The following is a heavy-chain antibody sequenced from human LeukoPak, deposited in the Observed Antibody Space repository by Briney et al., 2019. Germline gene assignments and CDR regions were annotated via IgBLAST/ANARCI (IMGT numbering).Heavy chain of an antibody. CDR2: INAGNGNT. D-gene: IGHD6-13*01. CDR1: GYTFTSYA. J-gene: IGHJ6*03. CDR3: AKDATPALGTVYMDV. Sequence: GASVKVSCKASGYTFTSYAMHWVRQAPGQRLEWMGWINAGNGNTKYSQEFQGRVTITRDTSASTAYMELSSLRSEDMAVYYCAKDATPALGTVYMDVWGKGTTVTISS. V-gene: IGHV1-3*03.